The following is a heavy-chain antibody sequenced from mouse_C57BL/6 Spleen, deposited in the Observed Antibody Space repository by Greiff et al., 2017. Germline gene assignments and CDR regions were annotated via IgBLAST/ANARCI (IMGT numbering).Heavy chain of an antibody. J-gene: IGHJ4*01. CDR1: GYAFSSYW. Sequence: QVQLKQSGAELVKPGASVKISCKASGYAFSSYWMNWVKQRPGKGLEWIGQIYPGDGDTNYNGKFKGKATLTADKSSSTAYMQLSSLTSEDSAVYFCAREPIYDGYYDAMDYWGQGTSVTVSS. D-gene: IGHD2-3*01. CDR2: IYPGDGDT. V-gene: IGHV1-80*01. CDR3: AREPIYDGYYDAMDY.